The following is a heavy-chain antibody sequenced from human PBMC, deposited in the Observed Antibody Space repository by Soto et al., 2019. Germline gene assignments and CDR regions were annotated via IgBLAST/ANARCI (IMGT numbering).Heavy chain of an antibody. D-gene: IGHD5-12*01. J-gene: IGHJ4*02. CDR2: INPSGGIT. CDR3: ARGERKMATTDYFDY. CDR1: GYTFSSRY. Sequence: GASVKVSCKASGYTFSSRYMHWVRQAPGQGLEWMGIINPSGGITNYAQKFQGRVTMTRDTSTSTVYMELSSLRSEDTAMYYCARGERKMATTDYFDYWGQGTLVTVSS. V-gene: IGHV1-46*01.